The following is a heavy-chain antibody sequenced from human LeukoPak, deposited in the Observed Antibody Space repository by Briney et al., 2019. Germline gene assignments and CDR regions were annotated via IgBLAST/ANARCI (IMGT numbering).Heavy chain of an antibody. J-gene: IGHJ4*02. D-gene: IGHD5-24*01. CDR3: ARDYVGRDGYNFAFDY. CDR1: GLTFSSYA. Sequence: GGSLRLSCAASGLTFSSYAMHWVRQAPGKGLEYVSAISSNGGSTYYANSVKGRFTISRDNSKNTLYLQMGSLRAEDMAVYYCARDYVGRDGYNFAFDYWGQGTLVTVSS. CDR2: ISSNGGST. V-gene: IGHV3-64*01.